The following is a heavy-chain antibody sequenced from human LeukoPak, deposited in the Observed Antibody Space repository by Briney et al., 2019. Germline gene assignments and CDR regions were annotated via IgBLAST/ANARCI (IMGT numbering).Heavy chain of an antibody. CDR2: ISAYNGNT. J-gene: IGHJ6*03. D-gene: IGHD6-19*01. Sequence: ASVKVSCKASGYTFTSYGIIWVRQASGQGLEWMGWISAYNGNTNYAQKLQGRVTMTTDTSTSTAYMELRSLRSDDTAVYYCARGTSSGWYDYYYMDVWGKGTTVTISS. CDR1: GYTFTSYG. V-gene: IGHV1-18*01. CDR3: ARGTSSGWYDYYYMDV.